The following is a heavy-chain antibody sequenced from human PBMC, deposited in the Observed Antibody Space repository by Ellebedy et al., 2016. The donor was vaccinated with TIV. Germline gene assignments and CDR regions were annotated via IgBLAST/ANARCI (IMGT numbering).Heavy chain of an antibody. CDR2: IKQDGSEK. V-gene: IGHV3-7*01. D-gene: IGHD1-26*01. Sequence: GESLKISCAASGFTFSSYWMSWVRQAPGKGLEWVANIKQDGSEKYYVDSVKGRFTISRDNAKNSLYLQMNSLRAEDTAVYYCARAPYIGWELLQQYYFDYWGQGTLVTVSS. CDR1: GFTFSSYW. J-gene: IGHJ4*02. CDR3: ARAPYIGWELLQQYYFDY.